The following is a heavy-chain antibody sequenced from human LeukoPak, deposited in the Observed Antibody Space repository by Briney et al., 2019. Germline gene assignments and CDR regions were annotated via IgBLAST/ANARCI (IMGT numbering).Heavy chain of an antibody. J-gene: IGHJ6*03. V-gene: IGHV1-2*02. CDR2: INPNSGGT. Sequence: GAAVKVSCKSSGYTFNGYYMHWVRQAPGQGLEWMGWINPNSGGTNYAQKFQGRVTMTRDTSISTAYMELSRLRSDDTAVYYCAREPDLITMVRGVIDYYMDVWGKGTTVTVSS. D-gene: IGHD3-10*01. CDR3: AREPDLITMVRGVIDYYMDV. CDR1: GYTFNGYY.